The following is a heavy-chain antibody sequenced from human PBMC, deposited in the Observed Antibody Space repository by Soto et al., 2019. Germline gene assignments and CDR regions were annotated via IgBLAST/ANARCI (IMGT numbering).Heavy chain of an antibody. D-gene: IGHD3-10*01. CDR1: GGSITSGGYC. J-gene: IGHJ4*02. CDR2: IYYSGSS. Sequence: PSETLSLTCTVSGGSITSGGYCWTWIRQHPVKGLEWMGHIYYSGSSSYNPSLKSRLTISIDTSKNQFSLKLTSVTAADMAVYYCARDGDYFGSGSPHLLSKWGQGTRVTVS. CDR3: ARDGDYFGSGSPHLLSK. V-gene: IGHV4-31*03.